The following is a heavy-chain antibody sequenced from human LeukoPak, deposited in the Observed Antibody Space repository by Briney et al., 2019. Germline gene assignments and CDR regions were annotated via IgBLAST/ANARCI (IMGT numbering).Heavy chain of an antibody. CDR3: ARGLVPDYYYYYYMDV. V-gene: IGHV3-66*02. CDR2: IYSGGST. D-gene: IGHD2-2*01. J-gene: IGHJ6*03. CDR1: GFIVSNNC. Sequence: PGGSLRLSCAASGFIVSNNCMSWVRQAPGKGLEWVSVIYSGGSTYYADSVKGRFTISRDNSKNTLYLQMNSLRAEDTAVYYCARGLVPDYYYYYYMDVWGKGTTVTVSS.